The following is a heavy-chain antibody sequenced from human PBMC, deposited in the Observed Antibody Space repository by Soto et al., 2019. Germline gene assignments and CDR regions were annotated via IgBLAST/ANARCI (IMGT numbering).Heavy chain of an antibody. D-gene: IGHD2-2*01. Sequence: QVQLQESGPGLVKPSQTLSLTCTVSGGSITSSGYYWSWIRQHPGEGLEWIGFTSNSGSTSYNPSLKSRATQSVDTSSNQFSLNLKSVTAADTAVYYCARGGGSTKVDYWGQGTLVTVSP. J-gene: IGHJ4*02. CDR3: ARGGGSTKVDY. CDR2: TSNSGST. CDR1: GGSITSSGYY. V-gene: IGHV4-31*03.